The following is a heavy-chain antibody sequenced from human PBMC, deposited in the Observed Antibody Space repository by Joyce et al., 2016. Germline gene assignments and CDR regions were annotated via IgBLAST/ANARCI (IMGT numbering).Heavy chain of an antibody. V-gene: IGHV3-30*18. J-gene: IGHJ4*02. CDR1: GFTFRVYG. D-gene: IGHD6-13*01. CDR3: AKDLGYTTTHYFDY. CDR2: ISYDGNNK. Sequence: QVQLVESGGGVVQPGRSLRLSCAASGFTFRVYGMHWVRQGPGKGLEWVAFISYDGNNKYYADAVKGRFTISRDNSKNALYLQMNSLRAEDTAVYYCAKDLGYTTTHYFDYWGQGTLVTVSS.